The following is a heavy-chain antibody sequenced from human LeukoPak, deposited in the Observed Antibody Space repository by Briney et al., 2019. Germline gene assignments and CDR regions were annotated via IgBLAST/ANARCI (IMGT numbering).Heavy chain of an antibody. CDR3: VSDSEGRSGGDS. CDR2: INRDGTTR. V-gene: IGHV3-74*01. D-gene: IGHD1-26*01. Sequence: GSLRLSCAASGFTFSNYWMHWIRPVPEKGMLWVSRINRDGTTRNYTDSVKGRFTVSRDNGKNTLYLQMNSLRAEDTAVYYCVSDSEGRSGGDSWGQGSLVTVSS. J-gene: IGHJ4*02. CDR1: GFTFSNYW.